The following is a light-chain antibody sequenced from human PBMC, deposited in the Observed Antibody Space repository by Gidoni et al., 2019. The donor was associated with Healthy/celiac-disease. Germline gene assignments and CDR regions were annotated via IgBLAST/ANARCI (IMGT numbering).Light chain of an antibody. V-gene: IGKV3-15*01. CDR3: QQYNNWPPGT. CDR1: QSVSSN. J-gene: IGKJ1*01. Sequence: EIVMTQSPATLSVSPGERATLSCRASQSVSSNLAWYQQKPGQAPRLLIYGASTRATGIPASFSGSGSGTEFTLTISSLQSEDFAVYYCQQYNNWPPGTFXQXTKVXIK. CDR2: GAS.